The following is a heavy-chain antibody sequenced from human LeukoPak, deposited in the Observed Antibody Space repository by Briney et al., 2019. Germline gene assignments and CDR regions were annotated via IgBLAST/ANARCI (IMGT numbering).Heavy chain of an antibody. CDR2: INPNSGGT. CDR3: ARDRWRGGYSYGYSC. Sequence: ASVKVSCKASGYTFTGQYMHWVRQAPGQGLEWMGWINPNSGGTNYAQKFQGRVTMTRDTSISTAYMELSRLRSDDTAVYYCARDRWRGGYSYGYSCWGQGTLVTVSS. J-gene: IGHJ4*02. D-gene: IGHD5-18*01. CDR1: GYTFTGQY. V-gene: IGHV1-2*02.